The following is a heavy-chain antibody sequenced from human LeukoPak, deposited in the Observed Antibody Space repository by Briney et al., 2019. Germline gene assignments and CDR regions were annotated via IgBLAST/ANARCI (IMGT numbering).Heavy chain of an antibody. CDR3: AGDYKRYYFDY. CDR1: GGSISSSSYY. J-gene: IGHJ4*02. CDR2: IYYSGST. Sequence: SETLSLTCTVSGGSISSSSYYWGWIRQPPGKGLEWIGSIYYSGSTYYNPSLKRRVTISVDTSKNQFSLKLSSVTAADTAVYYCAGDYKRYYFDYWGQGTLVTVSS. V-gene: IGHV4-39*01. D-gene: IGHD4-17*01.